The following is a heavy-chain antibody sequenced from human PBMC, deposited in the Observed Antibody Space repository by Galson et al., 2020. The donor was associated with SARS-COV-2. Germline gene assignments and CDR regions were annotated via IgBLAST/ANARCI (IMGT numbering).Heavy chain of an antibody. V-gene: IGHV4-30-4*01. D-gene: IGHD2-15*01. CDR3: ARDFTLRRIRGGYGMDV. J-gene: IGHJ6*02. Sequence: ASATLSLTCTVSGGSISSGDYFYSWIRQPPGKGLEWIGYIYYSGSTKYSPSLKSRALISIDTSKNQASLRLYSVTAADTAVYYCARDFTLRRIRGGYGMDVWGQGTTVTVSS. CDR1: GGSISSGDYF. CDR2: IYYSGST.